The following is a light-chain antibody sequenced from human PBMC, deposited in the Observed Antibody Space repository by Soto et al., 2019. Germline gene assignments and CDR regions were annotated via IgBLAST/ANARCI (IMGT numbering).Light chain of an antibody. CDR2: GAS. J-gene: IGKJ1*01. CDR3: QQYGGSTRT. CDR1: QSVTTQ. Sequence: VLTQSPGTLSLSPGERATLSCRASQSVTTQLAWYQQKPGQAPRLIIHGASSRATGVPDRITGSGSGTDFTLSISRLEPEDFAVYYCQQYGGSTRTFGQGPRWIS. V-gene: IGKV3-20*01.